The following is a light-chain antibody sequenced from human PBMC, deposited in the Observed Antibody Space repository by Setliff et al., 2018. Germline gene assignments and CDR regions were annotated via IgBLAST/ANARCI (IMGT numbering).Light chain of an antibody. CDR2: SQN. Sequence: QSVLTQPPSASGTPGQLATISCSGSSSNIGRRTVNWYQQVPGMAPKLLIYSQNQRPSGVPDRFSASKSGTSASLAISGLQSDDEADYYCSAWDDSLNAGVFGTGTKVTVL. CDR3: SAWDDSLNAGV. V-gene: IGLV1-44*01. J-gene: IGLJ1*01. CDR1: SSNIGRRT.